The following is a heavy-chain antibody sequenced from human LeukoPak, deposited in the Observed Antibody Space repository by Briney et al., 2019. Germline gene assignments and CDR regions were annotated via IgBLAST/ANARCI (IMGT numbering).Heavy chain of an antibody. CDR3: AKGAQPYCSGGSCYSDFDY. D-gene: IGHD2-15*01. CDR2: IKHDGSEK. Sequence: PGGSLRLSCAVFGFSFSSHWMGWVRQAPGKGLEWVANIKHDGSEKYYADSVKGRFTISRDNAKNSLYLQMNSLGGDDTAVYYCAKGAQPYCSGGSCYSDFDYWGQGTLVTVSS. CDR1: GFSFSSHW. V-gene: IGHV3-7*01. J-gene: IGHJ4*02.